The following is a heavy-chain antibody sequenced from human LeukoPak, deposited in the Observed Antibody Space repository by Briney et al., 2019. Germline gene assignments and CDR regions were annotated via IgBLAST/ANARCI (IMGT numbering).Heavy chain of an antibody. D-gene: IGHD1-7*01. Sequence: SETLSLTCAVSGGSISAYYWSWIRQPAGKRLEWIGRIYTSGSTTYSPSLKSRVTMSVDTSKNQFSLKLTPVTAADTAVYYCARARTGTELYYYYYYMDVWGKGTTVTVSS. CDR3: ARARTGTELYYYYYYMDV. CDR2: IYTSGST. V-gene: IGHV4-4*07. CDR1: GGSISAYY. J-gene: IGHJ6*03.